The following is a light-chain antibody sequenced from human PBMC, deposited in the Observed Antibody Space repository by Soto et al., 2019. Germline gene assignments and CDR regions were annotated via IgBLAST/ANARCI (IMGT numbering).Light chain of an antibody. Sequence: DIQMTHSPSSLSASVLDIVTITFRSSQSISSYLNWYQQKPGKAPKLLIYDASSLESGVPSRFSGSRSGTEFTLTISSLQPDDIATYYCKQYDTYWKFGQGTKVDIK. CDR2: DAS. V-gene: IGKV1-5*01. CDR3: KQYDTYWK. CDR1: QSISSY. J-gene: IGKJ1*01.